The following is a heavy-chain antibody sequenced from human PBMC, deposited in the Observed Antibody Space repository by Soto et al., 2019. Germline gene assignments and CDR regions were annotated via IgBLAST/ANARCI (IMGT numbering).Heavy chain of an antibody. D-gene: IGHD6-19*01. Sequence: EVQLVESGGGLVKPGGSLRLSCAASGFTFSSYSMNWVRQAPGKGLEWVSSISSSSSYIYYADSVKGRFTISRDNAKNSLYLQMNSLRAEDTAVYYYARDNIAVDTNWFDPWGQGTLVTVSS. CDR3: ARDNIAVDTNWFDP. CDR2: ISSSSSYI. J-gene: IGHJ5*02. V-gene: IGHV3-21*01. CDR1: GFTFSSYS.